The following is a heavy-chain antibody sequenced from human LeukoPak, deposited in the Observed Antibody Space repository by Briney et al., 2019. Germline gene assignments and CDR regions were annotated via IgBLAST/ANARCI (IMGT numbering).Heavy chain of an antibody. D-gene: IGHD5-18*01. Sequence: YVRDNGENNYNPSLNSRVAISVDTANNQISLRLNFVTAADTAIYYCARQPANTAAFDIWGLGTMVTVSS. CDR2: VRDNGEN. J-gene: IGHJ3*02. V-gene: IGHV4-59*08. CDR3: ARQPANTAAFDI.